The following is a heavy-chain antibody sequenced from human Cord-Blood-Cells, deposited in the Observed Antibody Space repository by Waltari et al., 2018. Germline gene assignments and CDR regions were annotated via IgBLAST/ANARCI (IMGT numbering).Heavy chain of an antibody. CDR1: VYSISSGYY. Sequence: QVQLQESGPGLVKPSETLSLTCAVSVYSISSGYYWGWIRQPPGKGLEWIGSIYHSGSTYYNPSLKSRVTISVDTSKNQFSLKLSSVTAADTAVYYCARVRYGGSIRAFDYWGQGTLVTVSS. V-gene: IGHV4-38-2*01. CDR2: IYHSGST. CDR3: ARVRYGGSIRAFDY. D-gene: IGHD5-12*01. J-gene: IGHJ4*02.